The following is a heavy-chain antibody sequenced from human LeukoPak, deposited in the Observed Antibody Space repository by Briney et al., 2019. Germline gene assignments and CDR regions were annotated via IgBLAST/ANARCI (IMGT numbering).Heavy chain of an antibody. CDR1: DYSISTTYY. J-gene: IGHJ4*02. D-gene: IGHD2-2*01. V-gene: IGHV4-38-2*01. Sequence: SETLSLTCAVSDYSISTTYYWGWIRQPPGKGLEWIGSIYHSGSTYYNPSLKSRVTISVDTSKNQFSLKLSSATAADTAVYYCARQYQLLHFDYWGQGTLVTVSS. CDR3: ARQYQLLHFDY. CDR2: IYHSGST.